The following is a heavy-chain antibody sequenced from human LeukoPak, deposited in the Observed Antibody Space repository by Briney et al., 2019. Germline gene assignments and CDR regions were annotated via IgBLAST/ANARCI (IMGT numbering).Heavy chain of an antibody. D-gene: IGHD3-16*01. Sequence: ASVKVSCKASGYTFSDYYVHWVRQAPGQGLEWVAWINPSGGGTNYAQNLQGRVTVTSDTSISTVYMEVRSLRSDDTAVYYCVGGIEPPNYFDYGGQGPLVTVSS. CDR1: GYTFSDYY. J-gene: IGHJ4*02. CDR2: INPSGGGT. V-gene: IGHV1-2*02. CDR3: VGGIEPPNYFDY.